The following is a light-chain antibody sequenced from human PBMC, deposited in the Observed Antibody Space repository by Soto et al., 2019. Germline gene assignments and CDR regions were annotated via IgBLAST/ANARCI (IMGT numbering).Light chain of an antibody. Sequence: EIVLTQSPATLSLSPGERATLSCRASQSVSSYLAWYQQKPGQAPRLLIYDASNRATGIPAMFSGSGSGTDFTLTISSLEPEDVAVYYCQQRSNWLTFGGGTKVEIK. V-gene: IGKV3-11*01. J-gene: IGKJ4*01. CDR3: QQRSNWLT. CDR1: QSVSSY. CDR2: DAS.